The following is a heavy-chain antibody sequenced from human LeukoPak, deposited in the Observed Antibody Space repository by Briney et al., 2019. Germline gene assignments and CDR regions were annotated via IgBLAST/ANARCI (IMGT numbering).Heavy chain of an antibody. V-gene: IGHV3-30*18. CDR2: ISYDGSNK. CDR3: AKDVGFGVYGDYGGYFDL. D-gene: IGHD4-17*01. Sequence: GRSLRLSCAASGFTFSSYGMHWVRQAPGKGLEWVAVISYDGSNKYYADSVKGRFTISRDNSKNTLYLQMNSLRAEDTAVYYCAKDVGFGVYGDYGGYFDLWGRGTLVTVSS. CDR1: GFTFSSYG. J-gene: IGHJ2*01.